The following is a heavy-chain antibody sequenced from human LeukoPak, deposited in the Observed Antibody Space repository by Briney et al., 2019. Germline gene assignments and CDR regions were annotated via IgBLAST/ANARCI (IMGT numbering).Heavy chain of an antibody. Sequence: PSETLSLTCTVSGGSVSSGSYYWSWIRQPPGKGLEWIGYIYYSGSTNYNPSLKSRVTISVDTSKSQFSLKLSSVTAADTAVYYCARGDSLLWFGEPPGYWGQGTLVTVSS. CDR1: GGSVSSGSYY. CDR3: ARGDSLLWFGEPPGY. V-gene: IGHV4-61*01. CDR2: IYYSGST. J-gene: IGHJ4*02. D-gene: IGHD3-10*01.